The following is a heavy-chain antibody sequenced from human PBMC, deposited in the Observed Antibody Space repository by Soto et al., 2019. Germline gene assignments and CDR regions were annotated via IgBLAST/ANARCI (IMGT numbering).Heavy chain of an antibody. V-gene: IGHV3-30-3*01. J-gene: IGHJ4*02. CDR1: GFTFSSYA. CDR3: ARTWLRAYYFDY. Sequence: QVQLVESGGGVVQPGRSLRLSCAASGFTFSSYAMHWVRQAPGKGLEWVAVISYDGSNKYYADSVKGRFTISRDNSKNTLYLQKNSLRAEDTAVYYCARTWLRAYYFDYWGQGTLVTVSS. CDR2: ISYDGSNK. D-gene: IGHD5-12*01.